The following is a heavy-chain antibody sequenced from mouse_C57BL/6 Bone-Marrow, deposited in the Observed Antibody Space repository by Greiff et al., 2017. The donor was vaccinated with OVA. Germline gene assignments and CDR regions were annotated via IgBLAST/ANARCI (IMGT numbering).Heavy chain of an antibody. CDR1: GYTFTSYW. CDR3: ARSRTYYYGSGLFAY. D-gene: IGHD1-1*01. CDR2: IYPSDSET. V-gene: IGHV1-61*01. J-gene: IGHJ3*01. Sequence: VQLQQPGAELVRPGSSVKLSCKASGYTFTSYWMDWVKQRPGQGLEWIGNIYPSDSETHYNQKFKDKATLTVDKSSSTAYMRLSSLTSEDSAVYYCARSRTYYYGSGLFAYWGQGTLVTVSA.